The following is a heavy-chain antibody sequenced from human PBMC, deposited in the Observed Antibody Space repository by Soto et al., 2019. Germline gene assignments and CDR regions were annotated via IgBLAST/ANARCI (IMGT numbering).Heavy chain of an antibody. CDR1: GFSLSTSGVG. V-gene: IGHV2-5*02. CDR3: AHTYQLPAAGPNFGY. J-gene: IGHJ4*02. CDR2: IYWDDDK. D-gene: IGHD2-2*01. Sequence: TETLTLTCTFSGFSLSTSGVGVGWIRQPPGKALEWLALIYWDDDKRYSPSLKSRLTITKDTSKNQVVLTMTNMDPVDTATYYCAHTYQLPAAGPNFGYWGQGTLVTVSS.